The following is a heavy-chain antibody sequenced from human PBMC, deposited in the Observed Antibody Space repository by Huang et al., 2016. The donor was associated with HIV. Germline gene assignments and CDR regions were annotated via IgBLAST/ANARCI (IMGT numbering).Heavy chain of an antibody. Sequence: QITLKESGPTVIKPTQTLTLTCSFAGFSLNHKGVGVGWIRQPPGKDLEWLVLIYWDDDKRFSPSLKNRITITKDTSKTQVVFTMTNLDPMDTGTYYCAHIGRLGNYYMDVWGNGTTVTVSS. CDR2: IYWDDDK. CDR1: GFSLNHKGVG. V-gene: IGHV2-5*02. D-gene: IGHD7-27*01. CDR3: AHIGRLGNYYMDV. J-gene: IGHJ6*03.